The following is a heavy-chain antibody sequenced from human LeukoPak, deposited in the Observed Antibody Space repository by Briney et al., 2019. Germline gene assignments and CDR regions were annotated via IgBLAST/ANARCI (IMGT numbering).Heavy chain of an antibody. CDR3: ARDPTLLWFWELLSYYYYYGMDV. D-gene: IGHD3-10*01. CDR2: INPNSGGT. CDR1: GYTFTGYD. Sequence: GASVKVSCKASGYTFTGYDMHWVRQAPGQGLELMGWINPNSGGTNYAQKFQGRVTMTRDTSISTAYMELSRLRSDDTAVYYCARDPTLLWFWELLSYYYYYGMDVWGQGTTVTVSS. J-gene: IGHJ6*02. V-gene: IGHV1-2*02.